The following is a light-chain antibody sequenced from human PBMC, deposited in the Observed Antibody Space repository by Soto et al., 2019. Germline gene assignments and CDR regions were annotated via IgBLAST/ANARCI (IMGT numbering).Light chain of an antibody. V-gene: IGKV4-1*01. J-gene: IGKJ1*01. Sequence: DIVMTQSPDSLAVSLGERATINCKSSQSVLYSSNNKNYLAWYQQKPGQPPKLLIYWASTRESGVPDRFSGSGSCTDFTLTISSLQAEDVAVYYCQQYYSTPTFGQGTKVEIK. CDR1: QSVLYSSNNKNY. CDR3: QQYYSTPT. CDR2: WAS.